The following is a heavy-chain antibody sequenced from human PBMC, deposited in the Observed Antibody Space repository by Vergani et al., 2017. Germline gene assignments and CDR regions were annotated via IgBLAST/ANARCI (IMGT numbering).Heavy chain of an antibody. V-gene: IGHV3-23*01. D-gene: IGHD3-9*01. CDR1: PFPFSLSP. CDR3: AKDNAWLRYFDWSTGYFDY. J-gene: IGHJ4*02. Sequence: EVQLLESGGGLVQPGGSLTLSSPSSPFPFSLSPLRWVRQAPGKVLCGVSAISGSGGSTYYAYSVKGRFTISRDNSKNTLYLQMNSLRAEDTAVYYCAKDNAWLRYFDWSTGYFDYWGQGTLVTVSS. CDR2: ISGSGGST.